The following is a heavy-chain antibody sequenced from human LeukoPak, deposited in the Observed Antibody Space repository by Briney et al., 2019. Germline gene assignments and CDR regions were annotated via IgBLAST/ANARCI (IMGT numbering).Heavy chain of an antibody. CDR1: GYTFTGYD. CDR3: ARSKRAVAGKSIDY. V-gene: IGHV1-8*03. Sequence: ASVKVSCKASGYTFTGYDINWVRQATGQGLEWMGWMNPNSGNTGYAQKCQGRVTITRNTSISTAYMELSSLRSEGTAVYYCARSKRAVAGKSIDYWGQGTLVTVSS. D-gene: IGHD6-19*01. J-gene: IGHJ4*02. CDR2: MNPNSGNT.